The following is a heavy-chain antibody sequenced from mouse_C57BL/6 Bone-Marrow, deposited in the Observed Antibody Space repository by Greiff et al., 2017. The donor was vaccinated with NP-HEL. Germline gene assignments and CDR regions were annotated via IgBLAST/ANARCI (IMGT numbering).Heavy chain of an antibody. J-gene: IGHJ4*01. CDR1: GYTFTDYY. CDR3: ARSCYGSSYTHYAMDY. Sequence: VQLQQSGPELVKPGASVKISCKASGYTFTDYYMNWVKQSHGKSLEWIGDINPNNGGTSYNQKFKGKATLTVDKSSSTAYLELRSLTSEDAAVYYCARSCYGSSYTHYAMDYGGQGTSVTVSS. V-gene: IGHV1-26*01. D-gene: IGHD1-1*01. CDR2: INPNNGGT.